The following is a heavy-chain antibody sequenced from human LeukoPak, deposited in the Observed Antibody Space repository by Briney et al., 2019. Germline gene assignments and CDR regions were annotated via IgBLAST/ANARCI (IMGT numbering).Heavy chain of an antibody. D-gene: IGHD6-6*01. Sequence: GGSLRLSCAASGFTFSSYSMNWVRQAPGKGLEWVSSISSSSSYIYYADSVKGRFTISRDNAKNSLYLQMNSLRAEDTAVYYCARDAVEYSSSNWFDPWGQGTLVTVSS. CDR2: ISSSSSYI. CDR1: GFTFSSYS. V-gene: IGHV3-21*01. J-gene: IGHJ5*02. CDR3: ARDAVEYSSSNWFDP.